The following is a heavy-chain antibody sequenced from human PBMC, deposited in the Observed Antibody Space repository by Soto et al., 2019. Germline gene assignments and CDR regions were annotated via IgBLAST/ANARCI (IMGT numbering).Heavy chain of an antibody. J-gene: IGHJ6*02. V-gene: IGHV3-30-3*01. CDR1: GFTFSSYA. CDR3: ARDERGSGSYYPYYYGMDV. D-gene: IGHD3-10*01. Sequence: GGSLRLSCAASGFTFSSYAMHWVRQAPGKGLEWVAVISYDGSNKYYADSVKGRFTISRDNSKNTLYLQMNSLRAEDTAVYYCARDERGSGSYYPYYYGMDVWGQGTTVTVSS. CDR2: ISYDGSNK.